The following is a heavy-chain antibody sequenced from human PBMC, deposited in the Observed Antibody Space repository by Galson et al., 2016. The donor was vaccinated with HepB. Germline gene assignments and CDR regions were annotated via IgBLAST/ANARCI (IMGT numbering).Heavy chain of an antibody. Sequence: SVKVSCKASGGTFSSYAISWVRQAPGQGLEWMGGIIPIFGTAKYAQKFQGRVTITADESTNTAYMEVSRLRSEDTAVYFCARYQLVNPSGMDVWGQGTTVTVSS. CDR2: IIPIFGTA. D-gene: IGHD6-13*01. V-gene: IGHV1-69*13. CDR1: GGTFSSYA. CDR3: ARYQLVNPSGMDV. J-gene: IGHJ6*02.